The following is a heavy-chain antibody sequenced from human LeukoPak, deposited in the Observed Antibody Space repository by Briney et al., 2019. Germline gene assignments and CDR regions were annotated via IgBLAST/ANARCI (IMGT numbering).Heavy chain of an antibody. CDR1: GGSISSSSYY. Sequence: KPSETLSLTCTVSGGSISSSSYYWGWIRQPPGKGLEWIGSIYYSGSTYYNPSLKSRVTISVDTSKNQFSLKLSSVTAADTAVYYCARDRGYMVRGVILAWGQGTLVTVSS. D-gene: IGHD3-10*01. CDR3: ARDRGYMVRGVILA. V-gene: IGHV4-39*07. CDR2: IYYSGST. J-gene: IGHJ4*02.